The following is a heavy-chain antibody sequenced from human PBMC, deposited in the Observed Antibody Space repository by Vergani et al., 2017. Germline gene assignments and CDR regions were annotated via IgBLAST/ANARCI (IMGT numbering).Heavy chain of an antibody. J-gene: IGHJ5*02. D-gene: IGHD6-19*01. CDR3: ARSYSSADYNWFDP. Sequence: QVQLVQSGAEVKKPGSSVKVSCKASGGTFSSYAISWVRQAPGQGLEWMGRIFPIFGTANYAQKFQGRVTITADESTSTAYMELSSLRSKDTAVYYCARSYSSADYNWFDPWGQGTLVTVSS. CDR1: GGTFSSYA. V-gene: IGHV1-69*13. CDR2: IFPIFGTA.